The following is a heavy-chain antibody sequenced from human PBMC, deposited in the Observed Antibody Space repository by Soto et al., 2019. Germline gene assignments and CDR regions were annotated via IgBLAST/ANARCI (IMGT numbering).Heavy chain of an antibody. Sequence: SETLSLTCTVSGGSISSYYWGWIRQPPGKGLEWIGSIYYSGSTYYNPSLKSRVTISVDTSKNQFSLKLSSVTAADTAVYYCARLYYYDSSGYYYVLGLDAFDIWGQGTMVTVSS. CDR2: IYYSGST. CDR3: ARLYYYDSSGYYYVLGLDAFDI. V-gene: IGHV4-39*01. CDR1: GGSISSYY. D-gene: IGHD3-22*01. J-gene: IGHJ3*02.